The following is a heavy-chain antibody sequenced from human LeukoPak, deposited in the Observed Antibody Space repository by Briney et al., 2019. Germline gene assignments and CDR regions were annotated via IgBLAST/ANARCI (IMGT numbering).Heavy chain of an antibody. CDR2: IIYSGGAT. D-gene: IGHD3-22*01. CDR1: GFTFSRSA. CDR3: AKDSLYYDGSEHVYYFDS. Sequence: TGGSLRLSCAASGFTFSRSAMTWVRQGPGTGLEFVASIIYSGGATYYADSVKGRFTISRDNSKNTLYLQMNSLRAEDTALYYCAKDSLYYDGSEHVYYFDSWGQGTLVTVSS. V-gene: IGHV3-23*01. J-gene: IGHJ4*02.